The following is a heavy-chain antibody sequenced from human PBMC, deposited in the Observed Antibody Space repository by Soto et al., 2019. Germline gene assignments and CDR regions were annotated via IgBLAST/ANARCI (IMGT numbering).Heavy chain of an antibody. CDR3: ARDRHYYDSSCYYYFDY. Sequence: GGSLRLSCAASGFTFSSYGMHWVRQAPGKGLEWVAVIWYDGSNKYYADSVKGRFTISRDNSKNTLYLQMNSLRAEDTAVYYCARDRHYYDSSCYYYFDYWGQGTLVTVSS. CDR1: GFTFSSYG. CDR2: IWYDGSNK. V-gene: IGHV3-33*01. D-gene: IGHD3-22*01. J-gene: IGHJ4*02.